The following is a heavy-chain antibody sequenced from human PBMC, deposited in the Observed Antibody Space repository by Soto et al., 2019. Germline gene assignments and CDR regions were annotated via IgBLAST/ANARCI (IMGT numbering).Heavy chain of an antibody. V-gene: IGHV1-18*01. CDR2: ISTHNGNT. CDR3: AREDFWSGYYTGGIDY. J-gene: IGHJ4*02. CDR1: GYTFTRYG. Sequence: QVQLVQSGAEVKKPGASVKVSCKASGYTFTRYGFSWVRQAPGQGLEWMGWISTHNGNTNYAQKLQGRVTMTTEISTRTAYMELRSLRSDDTAVYYCAREDFWSGYYTGGIDYWGQGTLVTVSS. D-gene: IGHD3-3*01.